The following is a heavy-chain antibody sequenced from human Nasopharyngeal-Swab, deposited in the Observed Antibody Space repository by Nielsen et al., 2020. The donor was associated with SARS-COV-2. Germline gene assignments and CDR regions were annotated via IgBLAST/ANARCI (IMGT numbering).Heavy chain of an antibody. Sequence: SETLSLTCTVSSGSISSYYWSWIRQPPGKGLEWIGYIYYNGSTNYNPSLKSRVTISIDTSKNQFSLKLNSVTAADTAVYYCARIGCSGGSCYCDYWGQGTLVTVSS. D-gene: IGHD2-15*01. J-gene: IGHJ4*02. CDR1: SGSISSYY. CDR3: ARIGCSGGSCYCDY. V-gene: IGHV4-59*01. CDR2: IYYNGST.